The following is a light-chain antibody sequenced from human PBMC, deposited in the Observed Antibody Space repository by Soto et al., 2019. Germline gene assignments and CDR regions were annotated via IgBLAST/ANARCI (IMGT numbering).Light chain of an antibody. Sequence: IVLTQSPGTLSLSPGERATLSCRASQSVTTQLAWYQQKPGQAPRLIIHGASSRATGVPDRITGSGSGTDFTLSISRLEPEDFAVYYCQHYGASPYTFGLGTKLEIK. CDR2: GAS. CDR3: QHYGASPYT. CDR1: QSVTTQ. V-gene: IGKV3-20*01. J-gene: IGKJ2*01.